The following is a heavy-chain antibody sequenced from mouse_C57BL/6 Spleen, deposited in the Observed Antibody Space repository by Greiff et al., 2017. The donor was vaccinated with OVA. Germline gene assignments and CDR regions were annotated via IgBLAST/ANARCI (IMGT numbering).Heavy chain of an antibody. V-gene: IGHV1-53*01. CDR3: TRPYYGSSYWYFDV. CDR2: INPSNGGT. D-gene: IGHD1-1*01. CDR1: GYTFTSYW. J-gene: IGHJ1*03. Sequence: VQLQQPGTELVKPGASVKLSCKASGYTFTSYWMHWVKQRPGQGLEWIGNINPSNGGTNYNEKFKTKATLTVDKSSSTAYMQLSSLTSEDSAVYYCTRPYYGSSYWYFDVWGTGTTVTVSS.